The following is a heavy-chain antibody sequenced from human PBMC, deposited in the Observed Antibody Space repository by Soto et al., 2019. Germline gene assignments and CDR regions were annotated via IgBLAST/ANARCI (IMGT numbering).Heavy chain of an antibody. J-gene: IGHJ4*02. D-gene: IGHD1-1*01. Sequence: EVQLVQSGGGLIQPGGSLRLSCAPSGFTVKGNYVGWARQASGKGMEWVSIIFSAGMTYYTDSVKGRFTISKDISKNTLSLQMNSLRADDTAVYFCAGASNYNYAFEYWGLGTPFTVSS. CDR3: AGASNYNYAFEY. CDR2: IFSAGMT. CDR1: GFTVKGNY. V-gene: IGHV3-53*01.